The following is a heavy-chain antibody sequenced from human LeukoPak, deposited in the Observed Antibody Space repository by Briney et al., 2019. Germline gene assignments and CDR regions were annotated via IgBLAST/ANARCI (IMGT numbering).Heavy chain of an antibody. V-gene: IGHV1-3*01. J-gene: IGHJ5*02. Sequence: ASVKVSCKASGYTFTSYAMHWVRQAPGQRLEWMGWINAGNGNTKYSQKFQGGVTITRDTSASTAYMELSSLRSEDTAVYYCARDWGTYCSSTSCYQHHYGDYHLRWFDPWGQGTLVTVSS. D-gene: IGHD2-2*01. CDR3: ARDWGTYCSSTSCYQHHYGDYHLRWFDP. CDR2: INAGNGNT. CDR1: GYTFTSYA.